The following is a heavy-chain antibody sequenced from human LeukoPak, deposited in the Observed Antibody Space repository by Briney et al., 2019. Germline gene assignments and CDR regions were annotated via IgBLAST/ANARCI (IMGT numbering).Heavy chain of an antibody. J-gene: IGHJ6*02. CDR2: INPNSGGT. V-gene: IGHV1-2*06. Sequence: ASVKVSCKASGYTFTGYYMRWVRQAPGQGLEWMGRINPNSGGTNYAQKFQGRVTMTRDTSISTAYMELSRLRSDDTAVYYCARTGVYYYYGMDVWGQGTTVTVSS. D-gene: IGHD7-27*01. CDR1: GYTFTGYY. CDR3: ARTGVYYYYGMDV.